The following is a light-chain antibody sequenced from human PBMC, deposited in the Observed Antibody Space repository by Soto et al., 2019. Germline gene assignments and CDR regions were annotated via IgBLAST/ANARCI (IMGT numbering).Light chain of an antibody. CDR2: DAY. J-gene: IGKJ1*01. CDR3: QQRSNWPRT. CDR1: QSVSIY. Sequence: IVLTQSPATLSLSPGERATLSYRASQSVSIYLAWYQQKPGQAPRLLIYDAYNRATGIPARFSGSGSGTDFTLTISSLEPEDFAVYYCQQRSNWPRTFGQGTKVDI. V-gene: IGKV3-11*01.